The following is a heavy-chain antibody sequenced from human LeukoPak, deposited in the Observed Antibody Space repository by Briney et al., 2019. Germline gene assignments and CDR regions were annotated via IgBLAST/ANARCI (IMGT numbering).Heavy chain of an antibody. CDR1: GFTFSDHY. V-gene: IGHV3-72*01. Sequence: GGSLRLSCAASGFTFSDHYMDWVRQAPGKGLEWVGRTRNKPNNYATEYAASVRGRFIISRDDSKNSLYLQMNSLKTEDTAVYYCAKDRTVGASRTFDYWGQGTLVTVSS. D-gene: IGHD1-26*01. CDR2: TRNKPNNYAT. CDR3: AKDRTVGASRTFDY. J-gene: IGHJ4*02.